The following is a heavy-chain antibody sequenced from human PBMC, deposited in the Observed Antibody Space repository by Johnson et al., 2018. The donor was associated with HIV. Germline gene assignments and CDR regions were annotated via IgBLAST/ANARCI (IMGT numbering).Heavy chain of an antibody. Sequence: VQLVESGGGLVQPGGSLRLSCAASGLTFRSYVMTWVRQAPGTGLEWVSSISHYGGDTWYADSVEGRFTISRDNAKNSLYLQMNSLRAEDTALYYCARDHLSSRGAFDIWGQGTMVTVSS. V-gene: IGHV3-23*04. D-gene: IGHD6-13*01. CDR2: ISHYGGDT. CDR1: GLTFRSYV. CDR3: ARDHLSSRGAFDI. J-gene: IGHJ3*02.